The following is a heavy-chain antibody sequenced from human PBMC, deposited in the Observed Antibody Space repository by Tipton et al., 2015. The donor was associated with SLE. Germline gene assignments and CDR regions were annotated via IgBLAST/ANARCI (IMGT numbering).Heavy chain of an antibody. V-gene: IGHV3-30*02. CDR1: GFTFSSYG. CDR3: AKVGGRVTIDN. J-gene: IGHJ4*02. Sequence: SLRLSCAASGFTFSSYGMHWVRQAPGKGLEWVAFIRYDGSHKYYADSVKGRFTISRDNSKNTLSLQINSLRAEDTAVYYCAKVGGRVTIDNWGQGTLVTVSS. D-gene: IGHD4-17*01. CDR2: IRYDGSHK.